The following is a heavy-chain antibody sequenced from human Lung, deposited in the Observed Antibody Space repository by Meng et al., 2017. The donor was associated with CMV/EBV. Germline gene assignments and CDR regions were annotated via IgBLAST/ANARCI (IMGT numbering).Heavy chain of an antibody. J-gene: IGHJ6*02. CDR3: ARDLKAAVTSYYYHYGLDV. CDR2: ISFDGSNK. Sequence: GGSLRLXXAASGFTFSSYAMSWVRQAPGKGLEWVAVISFDGSNKFYAESVKGRFTISRDNSKNTLYLQMNSLRAEDTALYYCARDLKAAVTSYYYHYGLDVWGRGXTVTVSS. D-gene: IGHD6-13*01. V-gene: IGHV3-30*03. CDR1: GFTFSSYA.